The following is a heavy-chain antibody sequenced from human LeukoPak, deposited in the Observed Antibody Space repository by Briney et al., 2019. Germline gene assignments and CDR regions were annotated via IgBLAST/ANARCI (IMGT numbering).Heavy chain of an antibody. V-gene: IGHV1-69*04. Sequence: GASVKVSCKASGGTFSSYAISWVRQAPGQGLEWMGRIIPILGIANYAQKFQGRVTITADKSTSTAYMELSSLRSEDTAVYYCARVGDGYNFYGMDVWGQGTTVTVSS. D-gene: IGHD5-24*01. CDR2: IIPILGIA. CDR3: ARVGDGYNFYGMDV. J-gene: IGHJ6*02. CDR1: GGTFSSYA.